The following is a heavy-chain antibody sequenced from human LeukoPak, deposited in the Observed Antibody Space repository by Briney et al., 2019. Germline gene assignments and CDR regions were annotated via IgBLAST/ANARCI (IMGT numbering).Heavy chain of an antibody. CDR1: GGSISSHDW. D-gene: IGHD1-26*01. CDR3: ARSGYYCIDV. Sequence: SETLSLTCGVSGGSISSHDWWSWVRQPPGKGLEWIGEIHHSGSTNYNPSLKSRVTISVGKSKNQFSLKLSSLTAADTAIYHCARSGYYCIDVWGKGTTVTVSS. CDR2: IHHSGST. J-gene: IGHJ6*03. V-gene: IGHV4-4*02.